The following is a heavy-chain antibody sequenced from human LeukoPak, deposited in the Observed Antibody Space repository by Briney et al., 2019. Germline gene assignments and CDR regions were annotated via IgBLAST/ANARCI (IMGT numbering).Heavy chain of an antibody. V-gene: IGHV4-59*01. CDR2: MYYSGST. CDR3: ARGGMTAVHGDLDY. CDR1: GASITSNF. Sequence: SETLSLTCTVSGASITSNFWSWVRQPPGEGLEWIGYMYYSGSTKYNHSLKSRVTISVDTSKNQFSLKLTSVTAADTAVYYCARGGMTAVHGDLDYWGQGTLVTVSS. J-gene: IGHJ4*02. D-gene: IGHD4-17*01.